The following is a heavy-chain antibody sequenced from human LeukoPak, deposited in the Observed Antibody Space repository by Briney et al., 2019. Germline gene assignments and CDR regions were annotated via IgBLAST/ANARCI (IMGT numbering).Heavy chain of an antibody. Sequence: GGSLRLSCAASGFTFSSYSMNWVRQAPGKGLEWVSSISSSSSYIYYADSVKGRFTISRDNAKNSLYLQMNSLRAEDTAVYYCARERLNYGGAGGYFDLWGRGTLVTVSS. J-gene: IGHJ2*01. CDR3: ARERLNYGGAGGYFDL. CDR1: GFTFSSYS. CDR2: ISSSSSYI. D-gene: IGHD4-23*01. V-gene: IGHV3-21*01.